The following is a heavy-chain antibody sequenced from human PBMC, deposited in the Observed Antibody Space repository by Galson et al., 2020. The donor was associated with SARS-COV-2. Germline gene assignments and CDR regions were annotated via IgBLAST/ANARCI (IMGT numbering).Heavy chain of an antibody. V-gene: IGHV3-48*02. Sequence: TGGSLRLSCAASGFTFRSHSMSWVRQAPGKGLEWIAFITGTSNTIYYADSVRGRFTISRDNAKTSLSLQINSLRDEDTAVYYCARLTGDTRYFDYWGQGTLVTVSS. CDR2: ITGTSNTI. CDR1: GFTFRSHS. D-gene: IGHD1-26*01. CDR3: ARLTGDTRYFDY. J-gene: IGHJ4*02.